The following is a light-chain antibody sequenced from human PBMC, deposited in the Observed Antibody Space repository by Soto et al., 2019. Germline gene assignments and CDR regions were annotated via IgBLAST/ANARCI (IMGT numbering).Light chain of an antibody. J-gene: IGKJ5*01. CDR2: DAS. CDR3: QQRNNWQA. Sequence: EIVLTQSPATLSLSPGERATLSCRASQRVSSYLAWYQQKPGQAPRLLIYDASNRATGIPDRFSGSGSGTDFTLTISSLEPEDFAVYYCQQRNNWQAFGQGTRLEIK. CDR1: QRVSSY. V-gene: IGKV3-11*01.